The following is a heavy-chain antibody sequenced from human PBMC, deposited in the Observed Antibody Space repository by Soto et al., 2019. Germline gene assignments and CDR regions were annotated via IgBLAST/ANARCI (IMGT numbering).Heavy chain of an antibody. V-gene: IGHV1-18*01. D-gene: IGHD3-3*01. CDR1: GYTFTSYG. Sequence: GASVKVSCKASGYTFTSYGISWVRQAPGQGLEWMGWISAYNGNTNYAQKLQGRVTMTTDTSTSTAYMELRSLRSDDTAVYYCASFTPHITIFGVVIPQFDYRAQRTLVTGSS. CDR2: ISAYNGNT. CDR3: ASFTPHITIFGVVIPQFDY. J-gene: IGHJ4*02.